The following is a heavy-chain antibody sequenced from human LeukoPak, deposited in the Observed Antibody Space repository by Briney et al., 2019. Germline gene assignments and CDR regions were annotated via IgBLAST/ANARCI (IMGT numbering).Heavy chain of an antibody. CDR1: GFTFSSYG. Sequence: PGGSLRLSCAASGFTFSSYGMHWVRQAPGKGLEWVSVIYSGGSTYYSDSVKGRFTISRDNSKNTLYLQMNSLRAEDTAVYYCARDPLGMDVWGQGTTVTVSS. CDR2: IYSGGST. V-gene: IGHV3-NL1*01. J-gene: IGHJ6*02. CDR3: ARDPLGMDV.